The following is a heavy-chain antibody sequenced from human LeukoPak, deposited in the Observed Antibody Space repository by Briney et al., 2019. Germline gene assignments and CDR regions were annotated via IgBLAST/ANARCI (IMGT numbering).Heavy chain of an antibody. J-gene: IGHJ4*02. D-gene: IGHD6-6*01. CDR3: ARGAYSSSTPRY. CDR2: IYYSGST. CDR1: GGSISSYY. Sequence: SETLSLTCTVSGGSISSYYWSWIRQPPGKGLEWIGYIYYSGSTNYNPSLKSRVTISVDTSKNQFSLKLSSVTAADTAVYYCARGAYSSSTPRYWGQGTLVTVS. V-gene: IGHV4-59*01.